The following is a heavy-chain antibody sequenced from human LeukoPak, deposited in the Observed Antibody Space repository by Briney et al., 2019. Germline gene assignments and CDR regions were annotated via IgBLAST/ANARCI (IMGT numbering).Heavy chain of an antibody. CDR3: ARVVGDTGYYFDY. D-gene: IGHD2-21*01. V-gene: IGHV3-11*06. J-gene: IGHJ4*02. CDR1: GFTFSDSY. Sequence: GGSLRLSCAASGFTFSDSYMSWIRQAPGKGLEWVSYIIPSSGYTNYADSVKGRFTISRDNAKNSLYPQMNSLRAEDTAVYYCARVVGDTGYYFDYWGQGSLVTVSS. CDR2: IIPSSGYT.